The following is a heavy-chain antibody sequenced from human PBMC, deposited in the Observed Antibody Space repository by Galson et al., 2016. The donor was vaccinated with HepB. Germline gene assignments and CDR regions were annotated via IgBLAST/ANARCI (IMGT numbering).Heavy chain of an antibody. CDR1: GFSISIYS. D-gene: IGHD6-19*01. V-gene: IGHV3-23*01. Sequence: SLRLSCAASGFSISIYSMNWVRQAPGKGLEWVSAIRGSGTGTSYTDYVRGRFTISRDNSKNTLYLQMKSLRAEDAAVYYCAKISPVGYNSGWGGSFDIWGRGTMVTVSS. CDR3: AKISPVGYNSGWGGSFDI. CDR2: IRGSGTGT. J-gene: IGHJ3*02.